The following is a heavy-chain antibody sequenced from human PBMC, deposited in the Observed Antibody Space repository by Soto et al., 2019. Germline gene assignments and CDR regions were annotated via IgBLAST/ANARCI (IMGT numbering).Heavy chain of an antibody. CDR2: IYYSGST. CDR3: AREGVVVPAAIDY. J-gene: IGHJ4*02. V-gene: IGHV4-31*03. CDR1: GGSISSGGHY. D-gene: IGHD2-2*02. Sequence: QVQLQESGPGLVKPSQTLSLTCTVSGGSISSGGHYWSWIRQHPGKGLEWIGYIYYSGSTYYNPSLKSRVTISVDTSKNQFSLKLSSVTAADTAVYYCAREGVVVPAAIDYWGQGTLVTVSS.